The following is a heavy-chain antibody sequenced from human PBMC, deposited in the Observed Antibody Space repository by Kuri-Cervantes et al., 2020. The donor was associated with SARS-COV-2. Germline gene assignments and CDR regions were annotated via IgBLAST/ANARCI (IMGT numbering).Heavy chain of an antibody. J-gene: IGHJ4*02. CDR2: INPNSGGT. D-gene: IGHD2-21*02. V-gene: IGHV1-2*02. Sequence: ASVKVSCKASGYTFTGYYMHWVRQAPGQGLGWMGWINPNSGGTNYAQKFQGRVTMTRDTSISTAYMELSRLRSDDTAVHYCARADPPLAYCGGDCRLFDYWGQGTLVTVSS. CDR1: GYTFTGYY. CDR3: ARADPPLAYCGGDCRLFDY.